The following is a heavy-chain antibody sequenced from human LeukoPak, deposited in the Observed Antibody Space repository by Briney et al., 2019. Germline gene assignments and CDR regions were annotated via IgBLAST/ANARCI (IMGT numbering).Heavy chain of an antibody. J-gene: IGHJ3*02. CDR1: GFTFTTYG. CDR2: IKQDGSER. D-gene: IGHD3-3*02. V-gene: IGHV3-7*01. Sequence: PGGSLRLSCAASGFTFTTYGMSWVRQAPGKGLEWVAIIKQDGSERYYVDSVKGRFTISRDNAKNSLYLQMNSLRAEDTAVFYCARIRAANAFDIWGQGTMVTVSS. CDR3: ARIRAANAFDI.